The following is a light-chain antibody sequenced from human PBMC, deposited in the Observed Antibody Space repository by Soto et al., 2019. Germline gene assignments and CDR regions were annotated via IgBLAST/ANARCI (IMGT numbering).Light chain of an antibody. Sequence: SYELTQPPSVSVAPGQTARITCGGTNIGSKSVHWYQQKPSQAPVLVVYDDSDRPSGIPERFSGSNSGNTATLTISRVEAWDEADYYCHVWDSSSDHYVFGTGTKLTVL. J-gene: IGLJ1*01. CDR1: NIGSKS. CDR3: HVWDSSSDHYV. CDR2: DDS. V-gene: IGLV3-21*02.